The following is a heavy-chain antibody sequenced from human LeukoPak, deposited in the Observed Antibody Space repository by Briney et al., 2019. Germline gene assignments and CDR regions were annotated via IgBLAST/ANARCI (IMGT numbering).Heavy chain of an antibody. D-gene: IGHD3-10*01. CDR1: GYSFTSYW. V-gene: IGHV5-51*01. CDR3: ARQYYYGSGSYYYFDY. CDR2: IYPGDSDT. J-gene: IGHJ4*02. Sequence: GESLKISCKGSGYSFTSYWIGWVRQMPGKGLEWMGIIYPGDSDTRYSPSFQGQVTISADKSISTAYLQWGSLKASDTAMYYCARQYYYGSGSYYYFDYWGQGTLVTVSS.